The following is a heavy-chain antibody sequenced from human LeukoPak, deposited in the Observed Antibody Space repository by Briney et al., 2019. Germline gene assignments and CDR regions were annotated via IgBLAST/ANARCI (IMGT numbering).Heavy chain of an antibody. CDR3: ARSGWPYYFDY. CDR1: GFTLSNCW. J-gene: IGHJ4*02. V-gene: IGHV3-74*01. Sequence: TGGSLRLSCAASGFTLSNCWMHWVRQAPGKGLVWVSRLHSDGTSTSYADSVRGRFTISRDNARNTLYLQMNTLRAEDTAVYYCARSGWPYYFDYWGQGTLVTVSS. CDR2: LHSDGTST. D-gene: IGHD6-25*01.